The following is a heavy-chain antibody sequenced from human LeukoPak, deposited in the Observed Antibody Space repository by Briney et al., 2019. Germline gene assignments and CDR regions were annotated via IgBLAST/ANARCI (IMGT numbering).Heavy chain of an antibody. CDR2: ISGSGGST. J-gene: IGHJ4*02. D-gene: IGHD1-26*01. Sequence: QTGGSLRLSWAASGFTFSSYAMSWVRQAPGKGLEWVSAISGSGGSTYYADSVKGRFTISRDNSKNTLYLQMNSLRAEDTAVYYCAKDRRGSYYFDYWGQGTLVTVSS. V-gene: IGHV3-23*01. CDR1: GFTFSSYA. CDR3: AKDRRGSYYFDY.